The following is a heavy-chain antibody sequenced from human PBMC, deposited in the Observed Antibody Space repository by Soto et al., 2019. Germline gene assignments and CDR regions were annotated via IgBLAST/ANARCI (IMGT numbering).Heavy chain of an antibody. D-gene: IGHD2-21*01. J-gene: IGHJ3*02. V-gene: IGHV3-53*01. CDR3: ARASKGCGYSPHAFDI. Sequence: EVQLVESGGDLIQPGGSLRLSCAASGFTVSSNYMSWVRQAPGKGLEWVSIIYIVGTTYYADSVKGRFTITRDTSRNTLYLQMNTLRVDDTALYYCARASKGCGYSPHAFDIRDQGTMVTVS. CDR1: GFTVSSNY. CDR2: IYIVGTT.